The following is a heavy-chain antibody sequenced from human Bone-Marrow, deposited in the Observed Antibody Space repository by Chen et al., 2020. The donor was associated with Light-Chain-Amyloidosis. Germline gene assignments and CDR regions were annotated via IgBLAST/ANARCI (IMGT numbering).Heavy chain of an antibody. J-gene: IGHJ4*02. V-gene: IGHV3-23*01. CDR2: ISSTGSAA. D-gene: IGHD3-10*01. Sequence: EVQILESGGDLVQPGGSLRLSCEASGFPFRSYPMSWVRQASGKGLEWVSSISSTGSAAYYADTVKGRFTISRDNSKNTVHLQMDNLRAEDTAMYYCAKVLSAFDGSYNFDHWGRGNLVTVSS. CDR1: GFPFRSYP. CDR3: AKVLSAFDGSYNFDH.